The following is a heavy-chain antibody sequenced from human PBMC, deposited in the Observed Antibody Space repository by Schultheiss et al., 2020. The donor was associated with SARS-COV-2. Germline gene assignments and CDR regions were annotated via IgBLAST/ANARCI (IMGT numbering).Heavy chain of an antibody. CDR3: AKDLRGGDKKHLTPDY. J-gene: IGHJ4*02. CDR2: IWYDGSNK. V-gene: IGHV3-30*02. CDR1: GFTFSSYG. D-gene: IGHD2-21*02. Sequence: GGSLRLSCAASGFTFSSYGMHWVRQAPGKGLEWVAVIWYDGSNKYYADSVKGRFTISRYNSKNTLYLQMNSLRAEDTAVYYCAKDLRGGDKKHLTPDYWGQGTLVTVSS.